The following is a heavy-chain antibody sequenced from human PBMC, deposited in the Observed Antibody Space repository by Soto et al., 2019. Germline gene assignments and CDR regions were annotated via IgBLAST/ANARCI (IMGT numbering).Heavy chain of an antibody. CDR3: AKSLGDNWNNYYFHY. V-gene: IGHV3-23*01. Sequence: GGSLRLSCAASGFTFSDYSMSWVRQAPGKGLEWVSGISGSGESTYYADSVKGRFTISRDNSKNTLYLQMNSLRAEDTAVYYCAKSLGDNWNNYYFHYWGQGTLVTVSS. J-gene: IGHJ4*02. D-gene: IGHD1-20*01. CDR2: ISGSGEST. CDR1: GFTFSDYS.